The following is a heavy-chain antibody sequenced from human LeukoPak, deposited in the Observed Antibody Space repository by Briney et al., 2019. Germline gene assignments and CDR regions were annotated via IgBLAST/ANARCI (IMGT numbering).Heavy chain of an antibody. CDR3: ARALPSMSPGY. CDR1: GFTFSSYS. V-gene: IGHV3-21*04. J-gene: IGHJ4*02. CDR2: ISSSSSYI. Sequence: GSLRLSCAASGFTFSSYSMNWVRQAPGKGLEWVSSISSSSSYIYYADSVKGRFTISRDNSKNTLSLQMNSLRAEDTAVYYCARALPSMSPGYWGQGTLVTVSS.